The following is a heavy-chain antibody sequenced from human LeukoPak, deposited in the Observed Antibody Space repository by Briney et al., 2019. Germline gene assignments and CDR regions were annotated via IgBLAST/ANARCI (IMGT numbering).Heavy chain of an antibody. CDR1: GGSISSSSYY. CDR3: ARLANIAAADKPWGYYYYYYMDV. V-gene: IGHV4-39*01. CDR2: IYYSGST. D-gene: IGHD6-13*01. J-gene: IGHJ6*03. Sequence: KPSETLSLTCTVSGGSISSSSYYWGWIRQPPGKGLEWIGSIYYSGSTYYNPSLKSRVTISVDTSKNQFSLKLSSVTAADTAVYYCARLANIAAADKPWGYYYYYYMDVWGKGTTVTISS.